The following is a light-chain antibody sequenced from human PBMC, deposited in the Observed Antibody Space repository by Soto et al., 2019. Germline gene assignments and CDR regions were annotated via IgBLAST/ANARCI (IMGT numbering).Light chain of an antibody. CDR3: QQYLIIPRT. V-gene: IGKV4-1*01. CDR2: WAS. J-gene: IGKJ1*01. CDR1: QSLLYSANSKHY. Sequence: DVVMTQSPDSLAVSLGERATINCKSSQSLLYSANSKHYLAWYQRKPGQPPKLLIYWASTREAGVPDRFSGSGSGTDFTLTISSLPAEDVAVYYCQQYLIIPRTFGQGTKVELK.